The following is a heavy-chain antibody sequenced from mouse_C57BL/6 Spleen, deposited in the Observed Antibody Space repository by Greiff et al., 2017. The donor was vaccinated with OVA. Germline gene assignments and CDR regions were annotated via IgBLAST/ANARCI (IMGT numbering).Heavy chain of an antibody. CDR2: IYPGDGDT. D-gene: IGHD2-5*01. Sequence: VKVVESGAELVKPGASVKISCKASGYAFSSYWMNWVKQRPGKGLEWIGQIYPGDGDTNYNGKFKGKATLTADKSSSTAYMQLSSLTSEDSAVYFCASAYSNYEGWFAYWGQGTLVTVSA. CDR1: GYAFSSYW. CDR3: ASAYSNYEGWFAY. V-gene: IGHV1-80*01. J-gene: IGHJ3*01.